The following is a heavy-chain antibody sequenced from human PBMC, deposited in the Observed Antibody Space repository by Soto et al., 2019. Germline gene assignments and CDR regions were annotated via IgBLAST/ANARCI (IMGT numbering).Heavy chain of an antibody. CDR1: GGTFSSYA. D-gene: IGHD3-22*01. V-gene: IGHV1-69*12. CDR3: ARDRGPSSGYYPYWFDP. J-gene: IGHJ5*02. Sequence: QVQLVQSGAEVKKPGSSVKVSCKASGGTFSSYAITWVRQAPGQGLEWMGGIIPIFGTANYAQKFQGRVTITAAASTRTANMALSSLSSEATAAYYCARDRGPSSGYYPYWFDPWGQGTLVTVSS. CDR2: IIPIFGTA.